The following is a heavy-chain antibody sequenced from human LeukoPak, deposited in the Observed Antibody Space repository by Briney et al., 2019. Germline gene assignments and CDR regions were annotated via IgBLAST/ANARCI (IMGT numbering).Heavy chain of an antibody. Sequence: PGGSLRLSCAASGFTFSSYGMHWVRQAPGKGLEWVAVISYDGSNKYYADSVKGRFTISRDNSKNTLYLQMNSLRAEDTAVYYCAKDRFNTRDRIAAAGIPFDYWGQGTLVTVSS. D-gene: IGHD6-13*01. CDR3: AKDRFNTRDRIAAAGIPFDY. CDR1: GFTFSSYG. CDR2: ISYDGSNK. V-gene: IGHV3-30*18. J-gene: IGHJ4*02.